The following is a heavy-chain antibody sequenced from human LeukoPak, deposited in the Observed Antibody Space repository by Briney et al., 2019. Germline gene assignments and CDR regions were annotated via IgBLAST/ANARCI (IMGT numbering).Heavy chain of an antibody. CDR2: ISAYNGNT. CDR1: GYTFTSYG. J-gene: IGHJ4*02. D-gene: IGHD2-2*01. Sequence: ASVKVSCKASGYTFTSYGISWVRQAPGQGLEWMGWISAYNGNTNYAQKLQGRVTMTTDTSTSTAYMELRRLRSDDTAVYDCARVRDIVVVPAAQDGDYWGQGTLVTVSS. CDR3: ARVRDIVVVPAAQDGDY. V-gene: IGHV1-18*01.